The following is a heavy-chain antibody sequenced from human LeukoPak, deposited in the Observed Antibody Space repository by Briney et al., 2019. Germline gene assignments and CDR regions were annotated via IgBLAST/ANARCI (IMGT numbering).Heavy chain of an antibody. D-gene: IGHD3-3*02. CDR3: ARETHLATHFFDY. CDR2: ISSSSSSI. J-gene: IGHJ4*02. CDR1: GFTFRSYN. Sequence: GRSLRLSCAASGFTFRSYNFHWVRQAPGKGLEWVSFISSSSSSIYYADSVQGRFSIPRDNAKNSLYLRMNSLRAEDTAVYYCARETHLATHFFDYWGQGTLVTVSS. V-gene: IGHV3-21*01.